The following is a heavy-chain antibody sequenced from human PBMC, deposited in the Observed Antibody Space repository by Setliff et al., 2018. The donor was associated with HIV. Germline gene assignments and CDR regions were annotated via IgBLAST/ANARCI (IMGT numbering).Heavy chain of an antibody. CDR1: GYTFTTYT. D-gene: IGHD4-17*01. J-gene: IGHJ3*01. CDR2: TNAGNGNT. CDR3: ARGQASNDYGVSF. Sequence: GASVKVSCKASGYTFTTYTIHWVRQAPGQRLEWMGWTNAGNGNTKYSQKFRGRVTITRDISASTAYMELSSLRSEDTAVYFCARGQASNDYGVSFWGQGTMVTVSS. V-gene: IGHV1-3*01.